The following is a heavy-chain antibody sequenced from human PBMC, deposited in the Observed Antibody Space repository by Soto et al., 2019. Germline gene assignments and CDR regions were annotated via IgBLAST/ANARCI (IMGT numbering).Heavy chain of an antibody. V-gene: IGHV3-30-3*01. CDR2: VSYDGNNK. D-gene: IGHD2-21*02. CDR1: GFTFSSYA. Sequence: QVQLVESGGGVVQPGRSLRLSCAASGFTFSSYAMHWVRQAPGKGLEWVAVVSYDGNNKYYADSVKGRFTISRDNSKNTLYLQMNSLTTEDTAVYYCARERRGVDCGGDCYSGIDYWGQGTLVAVSS. CDR3: ARERRGVDCGGDCYSGIDY. J-gene: IGHJ4*02.